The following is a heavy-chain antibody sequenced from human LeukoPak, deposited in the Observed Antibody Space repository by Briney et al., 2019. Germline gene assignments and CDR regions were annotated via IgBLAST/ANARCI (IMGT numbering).Heavy chain of an antibody. J-gene: IGHJ4*02. Sequence: PGGSLRLSCAASGFTFSSYAMSWVRQAPGKGLEWVSAISGSGGSTYYADSVKGRFTISRDNSKNTLYLQMNSLRAEDTAVYYCAKDRGSYYTSPYFDYWGQGTLVTVSS. V-gene: IGHV3-23*01. CDR3: AKDRGSYYTSPYFDY. CDR2: ISGSGGST. CDR1: GFTFSSYA. D-gene: IGHD1-26*01.